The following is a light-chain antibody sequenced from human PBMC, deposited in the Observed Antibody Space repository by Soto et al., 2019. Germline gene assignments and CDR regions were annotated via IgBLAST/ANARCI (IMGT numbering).Light chain of an antibody. CDR2: AAS. CDR1: QGISSY. CDR3: QQYYSYPLT. J-gene: IGKJ4*01. Sequence: AIRMTQSPSSFSASTGDRVTITCRASQGISSYLAWYQQKPGKAPTLLIYAASTLQSGVQSMFSGSGSGTDFTLTISCLQSEDFATYYWQQYYSYPLTFGGGTKVEIK. V-gene: IGKV1-8*01.